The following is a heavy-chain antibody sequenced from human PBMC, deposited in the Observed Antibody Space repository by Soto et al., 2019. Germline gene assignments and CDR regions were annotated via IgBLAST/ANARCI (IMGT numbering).Heavy chain of an antibody. J-gene: IGHJ4*02. Sequence: TSETLSLTCAVYGVYFSGYYLSWIRPPPGKGLEWIGEINHSGSTNYNPSLKSRVTISVDTSKNQFSLKLSSVTAADTAVYYCARAVMTTGRKKHFDYWGQGTLVNVSA. CDR3: ARAVMTTGRKKHFDY. CDR2: INHSGST. CDR1: GVYFSGYY. D-gene: IGHD4-17*01. V-gene: IGHV4-34*01.